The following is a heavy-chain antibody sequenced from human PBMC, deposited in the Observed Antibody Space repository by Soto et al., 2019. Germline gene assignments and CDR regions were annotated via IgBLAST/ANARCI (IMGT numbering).Heavy chain of an antibody. D-gene: IGHD3-10*01. V-gene: IGHV4-4*07. Sequence: SETLSLTCTVSDGSISSYYVSWIRQSAGKGLEWIGRIDTSGTTNYNPSLKSRVTMSVDASKNHFSLNLSSVTAADTAVYYCARGPRGYVYYHGMDVWGQGTTVTVSS. J-gene: IGHJ6*02. CDR2: IDTSGTT. CDR3: ARGPRGYVYYHGMDV. CDR1: DGSISSYY.